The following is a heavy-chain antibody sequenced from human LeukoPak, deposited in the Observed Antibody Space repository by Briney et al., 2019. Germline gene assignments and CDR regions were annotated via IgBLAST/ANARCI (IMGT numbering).Heavy chain of an antibody. J-gene: IGHJ5*02. Sequence: GASVKVSCKASGGTFSSYAISWVRQAPGQGLEWMGGIIPIFGTANYAQKFQGRVTITADKSTSTAYMELSSLRSEDTAVYYCARTDYGAVADLNWFDPWGQGTLVTVSS. CDR3: ARTDYGAVADLNWFDP. V-gene: IGHV1-69*06. D-gene: IGHD6-19*01. CDR1: GGTFSSYA. CDR2: IIPIFGTA.